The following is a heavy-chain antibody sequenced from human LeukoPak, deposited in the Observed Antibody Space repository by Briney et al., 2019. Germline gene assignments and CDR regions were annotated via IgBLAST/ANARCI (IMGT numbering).Heavy chain of an antibody. CDR2: INHSGST. J-gene: IGHJ4*02. CDR3: ARGPGSRLSAYFDY. Sequence: PSETLSLTCAVYGGSFSGYYWSWIRQPPGKGLEWIGEINHSGSTKYNPSLKSRVTISVDTSKNQFSLKLSPVIAADTAVYYCARGPGSRLSAYFDYWGQGTLVTVSS. V-gene: IGHV4-34*01. D-gene: IGHD2/OR15-2a*01. CDR1: GGSFSGYY.